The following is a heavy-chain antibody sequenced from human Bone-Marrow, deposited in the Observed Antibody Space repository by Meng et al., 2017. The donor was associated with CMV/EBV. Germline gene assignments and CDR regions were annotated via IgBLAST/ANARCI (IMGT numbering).Heavy chain of an antibody. D-gene: IGHD3-22*01. V-gene: IGHV1-8*01. Sequence: SVKVSCKASGNTFSGYDINWVRQATGQGLEWMGWMNFNSANTGYAQKFQGRVFMTRNTSTSTAYMELSSLRSEDTAVYYCARDFYYFESSGGRDYYHYGMDVWGQGTAVTVSS. CDR1: GNTFSGYD. J-gene: IGHJ6*02. CDR2: MNFNSANT. CDR3: ARDFYYFESSGGRDYYHYGMDV.